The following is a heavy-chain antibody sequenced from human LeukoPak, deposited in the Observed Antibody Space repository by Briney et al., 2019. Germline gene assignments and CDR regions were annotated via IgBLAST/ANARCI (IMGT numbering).Heavy chain of an antibody. Sequence: AETLSLTCNVSGGSITSRSDYWGRICQPPGMGLNWNGSFYYSGGTFYNPSLKSRVTIPVDTSKNQFSLNLSSVTAAGTAVYYCARHGAAAGPFFYYYYMDVWGKGTTVTVSS. CDR1: GGSITSRSDY. CDR2: FYYSGGT. J-gene: IGHJ6*03. D-gene: IGHD6-13*01. CDR3: ARHGAAAGPFFYYYYMDV. V-gene: IGHV4-39*01.